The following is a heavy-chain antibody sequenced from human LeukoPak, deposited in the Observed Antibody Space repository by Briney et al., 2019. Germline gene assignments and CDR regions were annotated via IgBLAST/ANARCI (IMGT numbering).Heavy chain of an antibody. Sequence: GASVKVSCKASGYTFTGYYMHWVRQAPGQGLEWMGWINPNSGGTDYAQKFQGRVTMTRDTSISTAYMELSRLRSDDTAVYYCARERYCSGGSCYYYYGMDVWGQGITVTVSS. CDR1: GYTFTGYY. CDR2: INPNSGGT. V-gene: IGHV1-2*02. J-gene: IGHJ6*02. D-gene: IGHD2-15*01. CDR3: ARERYCSGGSCYYYYGMDV.